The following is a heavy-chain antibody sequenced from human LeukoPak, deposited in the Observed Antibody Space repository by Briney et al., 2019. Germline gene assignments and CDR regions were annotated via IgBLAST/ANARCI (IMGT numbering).Heavy chain of an antibody. Sequence: GGSLRLSCAASGFTFISYTMSWVRQAPGKGLEWVSCISPSSSTIYYDDSVKGRFTISRDNSKNTLYLQMNSLRAEDTAVYYCARDSDYFTYAPRGYFDYWGQGTLVTVSS. V-gene: IGHV3-48*01. J-gene: IGHJ4*02. CDR2: ISPSSSTI. D-gene: IGHD2-2*01. CDR3: ARDSDYFTYAPRGYFDY. CDR1: GFTFISYT.